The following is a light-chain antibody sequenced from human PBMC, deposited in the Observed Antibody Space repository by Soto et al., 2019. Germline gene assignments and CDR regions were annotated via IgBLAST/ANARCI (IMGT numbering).Light chain of an antibody. Sequence: VIWMTQSPSLLSASTGDRVTISCRMSQGISRSVAWYQQKPVKAPELLIYAASTLQSGVPSRFSGSGSGTVFTLTISFLQSAELTTYYCNQYYSFPSTFGHGTLLVIK. CDR2: AAS. J-gene: IGKJ5*01. CDR3: NQYYSFPST. CDR1: QGISRS. V-gene: IGKV1D-8*01.